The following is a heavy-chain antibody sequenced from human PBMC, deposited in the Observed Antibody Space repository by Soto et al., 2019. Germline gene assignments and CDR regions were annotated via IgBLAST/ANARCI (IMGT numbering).Heavy chain of an antibody. V-gene: IGHV3-30-3*01. Sequence: GGSLRLSCAASGFTFSSYAMHWVRQAPGKGLEWVAVISYDGSNKYYADSVKGRFTISRDNSKNTLYLQVNSLRAEDTAVYYCARDDGSGSFYYYYGMDVWGQGTTVTVSS. D-gene: IGHD3-10*01. J-gene: IGHJ6*02. CDR2: ISYDGSNK. CDR1: GFTFSSYA. CDR3: ARDDGSGSFYYYYGMDV.